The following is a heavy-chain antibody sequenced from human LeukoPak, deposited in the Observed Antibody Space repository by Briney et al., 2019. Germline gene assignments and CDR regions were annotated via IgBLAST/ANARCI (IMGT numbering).Heavy chain of an antibody. CDR3: ARDRAAADP. CDR1: GFTFDDYG. CDR2: IWTDGGT. D-gene: IGHD6-13*01. J-gene: IGHJ5*02. Sequence: PGGSLRLSCAASGFTFDDYGMSWVRQAPGKGLEWVSVIWTDGGTYYADSVRGRFTISGDDSKNTLFLQMDSLRAEDTAVYYCARDRAAADPWGQGTLVTVSS. V-gene: IGHV3-53*01.